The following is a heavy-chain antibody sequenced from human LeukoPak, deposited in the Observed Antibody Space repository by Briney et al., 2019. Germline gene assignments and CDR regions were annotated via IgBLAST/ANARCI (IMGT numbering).Heavy chain of an antibody. Sequence: PSETLSLTCTVSGGSISSGDYYWSWIRQPPGKGLEWIGYIYYSGSTYYNPSLKSRVTISVDTSKNQFSLKLSSVTAADTAVYYCARVGYYYDRSGYYPTFDYWGQGTLVTVSS. CDR2: IYYSGST. D-gene: IGHD3-22*01. CDR1: GGSISSGDYY. CDR3: ARVGYYYDRSGYYPTFDY. J-gene: IGHJ4*02. V-gene: IGHV4-30-4*01.